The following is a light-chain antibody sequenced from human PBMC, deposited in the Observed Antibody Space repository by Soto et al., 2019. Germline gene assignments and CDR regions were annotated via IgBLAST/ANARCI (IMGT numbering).Light chain of an antibody. J-gene: IGLJ2*01. Sequence: QSALTQPASVSGSPGQSITISCTGTSSDIGGYNFVSWYQQYPGKAPKLMIFGVSDRPSGVSNRFSGSKSGNTASLTISGLQAEDEADYYFSSYKTTTTVVVFGGWTKLTV. CDR3: SSYKTTTTVVV. CDR1: SSDIGGYNF. CDR2: GVS. V-gene: IGLV2-14*01.